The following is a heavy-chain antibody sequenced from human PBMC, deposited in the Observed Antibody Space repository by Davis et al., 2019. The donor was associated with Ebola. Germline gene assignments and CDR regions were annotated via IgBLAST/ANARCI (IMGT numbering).Heavy chain of an antibody. Sequence: AASVKVSCKASGYTFTSYAMNWVRQAPGQGLEWMGWISGYNGNTKYPQNLQGRVTMTTDSSTSTAYMELRSLRSDDTAVYYCARVMLYALLEFGGMDVWGKGTTVIVSS. J-gene: IGHJ6*04. V-gene: IGHV1-18*01. D-gene: IGHD2-8*01. CDR3: ARVMLYALLEFGGMDV. CDR2: ISGYNGNT. CDR1: GYTFTSYA.